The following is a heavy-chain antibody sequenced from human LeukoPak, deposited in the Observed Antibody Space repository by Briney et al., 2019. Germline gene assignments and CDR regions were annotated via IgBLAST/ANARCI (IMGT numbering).Heavy chain of an antibody. V-gene: IGHV1-3*01. CDR3: ARGLKLWSYFDY. J-gene: IGHJ4*02. Sequence: ASVKVSCKASGYTFTSYAMHWVRQAPGQRLEWVGWINAGNGNTKYSQKFQGRVTITRDTSASTAYMELSSLRSEDTAVYYCARGLKLWSYFDYWGQGTLVTVSS. D-gene: IGHD3-10*01. CDR2: INAGNGNT. CDR1: GYTFTSYA.